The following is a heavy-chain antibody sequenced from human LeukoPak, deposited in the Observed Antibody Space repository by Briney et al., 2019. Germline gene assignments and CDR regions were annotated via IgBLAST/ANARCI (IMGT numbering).Heavy chain of an antibody. Sequence: SETLSLTCTVSGGSISSYYWSWIRQPPGKGLEWIGYIYYSGSTNYNPSLKSRVTISVDTSKNQFSLKLSSVTAADTAVYYCGSGPPYSYGYYYYMDVWGKGTTVTIS. D-gene: IGHD5-18*01. CDR1: GGSISSYY. J-gene: IGHJ6*03. CDR2: IYYSGST. V-gene: IGHV4-59*01. CDR3: GSGPPYSYGYYYYMDV.